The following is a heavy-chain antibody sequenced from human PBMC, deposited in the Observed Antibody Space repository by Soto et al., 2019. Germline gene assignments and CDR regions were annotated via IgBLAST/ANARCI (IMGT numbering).Heavy chain of an antibody. CDR2: ISGGGGST. Sequence: GGSLRLSCAASGFTFSSYAMSWVRQAPGKGLEWVSAISGGGGSTYYADSVKGRFTISRDNSKNTLYLQMNSLRAEDTAVYYCAKHFPQITMVRGVIIPVDYWGQGTLVTVSS. CDR1: GFTFSSYA. D-gene: IGHD3-10*01. J-gene: IGHJ4*02. CDR3: AKHFPQITMVRGVIIPVDY. V-gene: IGHV3-23*01.